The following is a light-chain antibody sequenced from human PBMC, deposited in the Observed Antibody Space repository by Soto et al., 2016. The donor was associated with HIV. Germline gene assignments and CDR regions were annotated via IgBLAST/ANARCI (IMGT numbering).Light chain of an antibody. CDR2: DDS. J-gene: IGLJ2*01. CDR1: NIGAKS. V-gene: IGLV3-21*02. CDR3: QVWDSSSDHVV. Sequence: SYVLSQPPSMSVAPGEPARITCGGNNIGAKSVHWYQQKPGQAPVLVVYDDSDRPSGIPERFSGSNSGNTATLTISRVEAGDEADYYCQVWDSSSDHVVFGGGTKLTVL.